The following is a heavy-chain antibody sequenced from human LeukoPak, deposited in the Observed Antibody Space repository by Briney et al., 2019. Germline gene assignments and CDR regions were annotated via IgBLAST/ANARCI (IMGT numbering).Heavy chain of an antibody. CDR2: ISGSGGST. CDR1: GFTFSSYA. V-gene: IGHV3-23*01. CDR3: AKVGYSRTHNFDY. J-gene: IGHJ4*02. Sequence: EGSLRLSCAASGFTFSSYAMSWVRQAPGKGLEWVSAISGSGGSTYYADSVKGRFTISRDNSKNTLYLQMNSLRAEDTAVYYCAKVGYSRTHNFDYWGQGTLVTVSS. D-gene: IGHD5-18*01.